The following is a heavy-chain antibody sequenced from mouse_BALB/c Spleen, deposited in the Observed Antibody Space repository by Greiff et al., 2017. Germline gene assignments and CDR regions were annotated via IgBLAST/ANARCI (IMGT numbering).Heavy chain of an antibody. D-gene: IGHD1-1*01. J-gene: IGHJ2*01. CDR1: GFTFSSYA. V-gene: IGHV5-6-5*01. Sequence: EVKLMESGGGLVKPGGSLKLSCAASGFTFSSYAMSWVRQTPEKRLEWVASISSGGSTYYPDSVKGRFTISRDNARNILYLQMSSLRSEDTAMYYCARGLTTDYWGQGTTLTVSS. CDR2: ISSGGST. CDR3: ARGLTTDY.